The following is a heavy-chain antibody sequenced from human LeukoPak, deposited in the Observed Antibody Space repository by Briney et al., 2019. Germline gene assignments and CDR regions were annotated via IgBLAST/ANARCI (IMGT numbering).Heavy chain of an antibody. D-gene: IGHD5-24*01. CDR1: GGSISSSSYY. V-gene: IGHV4-39*01. J-gene: IGHJ3*01. Sequence: PSETLSLTCTVSGGSISSSSYYWGWIRQPPGKGLEWIGNIYYSGSTYYNPSLKSRVTISLDTSKNQFSLKLSSVTAADTAVYYCARPDDGAFDFWGQGTMVTGST. CDR2: IYYSGST. CDR3: ARPDDGAFDF.